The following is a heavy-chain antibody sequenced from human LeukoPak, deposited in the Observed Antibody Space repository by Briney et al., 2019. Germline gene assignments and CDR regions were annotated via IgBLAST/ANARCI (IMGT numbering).Heavy chain of an antibody. CDR2: INHSGST. Sequence: PSETLSLTCAVYGGSFSDYFWTWIRQPPGKGLEWIGEINHSGSTNYNPSLKSRVTISVDTSKNQFSLKLSSVTAADTAVYYCASSGQQLPEDDAFDIWGQGTMVTVSS. J-gene: IGHJ3*02. D-gene: IGHD6-13*01. V-gene: IGHV4-34*01. CDR1: GGSFSDYF. CDR3: ASSGQQLPEDDAFDI.